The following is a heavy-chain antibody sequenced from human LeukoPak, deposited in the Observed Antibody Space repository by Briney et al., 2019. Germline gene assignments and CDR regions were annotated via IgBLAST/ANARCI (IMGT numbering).Heavy chain of an antibody. Sequence: GASVKVSCKASGGTFSSYDINWVRQATGQGLEWMGWMNPNSGNTGYAQKFQGRVTITRNTSISTAYMELSSLRSEDTAVYYCARGIKNLVNCSSTSCYLFDYWGQGTLVTVSS. J-gene: IGHJ4*02. D-gene: IGHD2-2*01. V-gene: IGHV1-8*03. CDR2: MNPNSGNT. CDR3: ARGIKNLVNCSSTSCYLFDY. CDR1: GGTFSSYD.